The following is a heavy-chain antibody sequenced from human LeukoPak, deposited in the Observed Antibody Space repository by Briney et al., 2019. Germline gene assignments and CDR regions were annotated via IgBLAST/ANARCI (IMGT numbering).Heavy chain of an antibody. CDR2: IYYSGST. D-gene: IGHD2-2*01. J-gene: IGHJ5*02. V-gene: IGHV4-39*07. CDR3: AREVDAAAAYNWFDP. Sequence: SETLSLTCAVSGASISGSGYYLGWIRQPPGKGLEWIGTIYYSGSTYYNPSLKSRVTISVDTSKNQFSLKLSSVTAADTAVYYCAREVDAAAAYNWFDPWGQGTLATVSS. CDR1: GASISGSGYY.